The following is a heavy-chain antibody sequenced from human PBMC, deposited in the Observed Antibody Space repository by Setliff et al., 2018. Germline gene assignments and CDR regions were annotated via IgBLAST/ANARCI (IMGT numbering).Heavy chain of an antibody. CDR1: GDSISSGDYF. Sequence: PSETLSLTCTVSGDSISSGDYFWSWIRQPPGKGLEWIAYIYHSGSAYYNPSLKSRVTMSVDTSKNQFSLHLTSVTAADTAVYYCAREVGTSTSSDAFDVWGQGMMVTVAS. CDR2: IYHSGSA. V-gene: IGHV4-30-4*08. J-gene: IGHJ3*01. D-gene: IGHD1-26*01. CDR3: AREVGTSTSSDAFDV.